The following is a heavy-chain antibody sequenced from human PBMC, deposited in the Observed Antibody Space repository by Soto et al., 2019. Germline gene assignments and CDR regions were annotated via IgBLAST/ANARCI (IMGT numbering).Heavy chain of an antibody. CDR1: GITFSTYA. D-gene: IGHD3-16*02. Sequence: PGGSLRLSCAASGITFSTYAMTWVRQAPGKGLEWVSAISGSGYTYYADSVRGRFTISRDNSKDTLSLQMNSLGAEDTAVYYCATLYDYIWGSYRRPPYYFDYWGQGTLVTVSS. J-gene: IGHJ4*02. CDR3: ATLYDYIWGSYRRPPYYFDY. CDR2: ISGSGYT. V-gene: IGHV3-23*01.